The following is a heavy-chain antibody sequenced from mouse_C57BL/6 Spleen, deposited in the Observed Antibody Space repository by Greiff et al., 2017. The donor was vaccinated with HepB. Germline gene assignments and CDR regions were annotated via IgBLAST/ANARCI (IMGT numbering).Heavy chain of an antibody. J-gene: IGHJ3*01. CDR1: GFTFTDYY. V-gene: IGHV7-3*01. D-gene: IGHD3-2*02. Sequence: EVKLMESGGGLVQPGGSLSLSCAASGFTFTDYYMSWVRQPPGKALEWLGFIRNKANGYTTEYSASVKGRFTISRDNSQSILYLQMNALRAEDSATYYCARYHSSGYVAYWGQGTLVTVSA. CDR2: IRNKANGYTT. CDR3: ARYHSSGYVAY.